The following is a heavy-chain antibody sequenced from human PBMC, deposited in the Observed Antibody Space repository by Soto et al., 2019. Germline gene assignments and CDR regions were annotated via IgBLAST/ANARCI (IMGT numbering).Heavy chain of an antibody. CDR1: GFTLSNFW. J-gene: IGHJ2*01. CDR3: VRHHHDYDFSSGNPRGYFDL. V-gene: IGHV3-74*01. CDR2: INDDGSRT. Sequence: EVQLVESGGGLVQPGGSLRLSCAVSGFTLSNFWMHCVRQVPGKGLVWVSRINDDGSRTKYADSVEGRLTISRDNAKNTLYLQMDSLRVDDTAVYYCVRHHHDYDFSSGNPRGYFDLWGRGTLVTVSS. D-gene: IGHD3-3*01.